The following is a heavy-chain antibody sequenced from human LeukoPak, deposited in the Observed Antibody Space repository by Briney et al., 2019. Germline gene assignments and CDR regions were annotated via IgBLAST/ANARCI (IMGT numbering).Heavy chain of an antibody. D-gene: IGHD1-26*01. CDR1: GDSISSYF. CDR3: ARGRGYGGNYLRSFDI. CDR2: NSGST. J-gene: IGHJ3*02. Sequence: SETLSLTCTVSGDSISSYFWSWIRHPPGKGLEWIGYNSGSTNYNPSLKSRVNILLDRSKDQFSLKLSSVTAAVTAVYYGARGRGYGGNYLRSFDIWGQGTMVTVSS. V-gene: IGHV4-59*08.